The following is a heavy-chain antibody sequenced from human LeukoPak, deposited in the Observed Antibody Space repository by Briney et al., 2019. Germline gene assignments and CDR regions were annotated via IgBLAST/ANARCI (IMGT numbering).Heavy chain of an antibody. V-gene: IGHV1-69*05. D-gene: IGHD2-2*02. CDR3: ARDSYCSSTSCYRYMDV. CDR2: IIPIFGTA. CDR1: GGTFSSYA. J-gene: IGHJ6*03. Sequence: SVKVSCKASGGTFSSYAISWVRQAPGQGLEWMGGIIPIFGTANYAQKFQGRVMITTDESTSTAYMELSSLRSEDTAVYYCARDSYCSSTSCYRYMDVWGKGTTVTVSS.